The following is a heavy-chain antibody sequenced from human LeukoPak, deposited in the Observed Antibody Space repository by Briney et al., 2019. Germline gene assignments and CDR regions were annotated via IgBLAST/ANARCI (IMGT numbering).Heavy chain of an antibody. V-gene: IGHV4-4*09. CDR2: IYTSGST. CDR3: ARSLYGSGSYSNYYYYGMDV. J-gene: IGHJ6*02. Sequence: SETLSLTCTVSGGSISSYYWSWIRQPPGKGLEWIGYIYTSGSTNYNPSLKSRVTISVDTSKNQFSLKLSSVTAADTAVYYCARSLYGSGSYSNYYYYGMDVWGQGTTVTVSS. D-gene: IGHD3-10*01. CDR1: GGSISSYY.